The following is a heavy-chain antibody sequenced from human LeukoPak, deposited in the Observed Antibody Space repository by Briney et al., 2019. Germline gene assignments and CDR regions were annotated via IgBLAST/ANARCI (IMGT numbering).Heavy chain of an antibody. D-gene: IGHD2/OR15-2a*01. CDR3: ATSSFYGQL. V-gene: IGHV3-11*01. CDR1: GFSFSDTY. Sequence: KPGGSLRLSCAAFGFSFSDTYMSWIRQAPGKGLEWIAYIATGGYTLDYADSVRGRFTVSRDNAKNSLYLQMNSLGVEDTAVYYCATSSFYGQLWGQGTLVTVSS. J-gene: IGHJ1*01. CDR2: IATGGYTL.